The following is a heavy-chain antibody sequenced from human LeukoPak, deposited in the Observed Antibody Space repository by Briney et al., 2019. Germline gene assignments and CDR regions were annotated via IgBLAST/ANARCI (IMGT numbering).Heavy chain of an antibody. V-gene: IGHV3-7*01. D-gene: IGHD3-22*01. CDR1: GFTFSSFW. CDR3: ARDSYYYDSIGYYL. J-gene: IGHJ5*02. CDR2: IRQEGSEK. Sequence: GGSLRLSCAASGFTFSSFWMSWVRQAPGKGLEWVADIRQEGSEKYYVDSVRGRFTISRDNAKNSLYLQMNSQRAEDTAVYYCARDSYYYDSIGYYLWGQGTLVTVSS.